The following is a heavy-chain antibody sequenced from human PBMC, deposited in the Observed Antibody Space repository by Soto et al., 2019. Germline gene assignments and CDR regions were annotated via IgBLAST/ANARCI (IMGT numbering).Heavy chain of an antibody. Sequence: EVQLAESGGGLVQPGRSLRLSCAASGFTFDDYAMHWVRQAPGKGLEWVSGISWNSGIIVYADSVKGRFTISRDNAQNYLYLQMNSLRAEDTALYYCVKDMGTNGHDSFERWGQGTMVTVSS. J-gene: IGHJ3*02. D-gene: IGHD2-8*01. CDR2: ISWNSGII. V-gene: IGHV3-9*01. CDR1: GFTFDDYA. CDR3: VKDMGTNGHDSFER.